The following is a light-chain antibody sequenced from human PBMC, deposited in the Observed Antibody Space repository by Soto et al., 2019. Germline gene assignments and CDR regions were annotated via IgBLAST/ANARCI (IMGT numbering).Light chain of an antibody. CDR1: QSVSSY. CDR3: QQRSNWPPIT. Sequence: ILMTQSPVALSVSPGERATLSCRASQSVSSYLAWYQQKPGQAPRLLIYDASNRATGIPARFSGSGSGTDFTLTISSLEPEDFAVYYCQQRSNWPPITFGQGTRLEIK. J-gene: IGKJ5*01. V-gene: IGKV3-11*01. CDR2: DAS.